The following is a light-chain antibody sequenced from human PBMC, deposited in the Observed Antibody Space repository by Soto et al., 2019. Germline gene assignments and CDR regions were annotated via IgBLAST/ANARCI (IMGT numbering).Light chain of an antibody. J-gene: IGLJ1*01. CDR1: SSDIGHYNY. CDR2: EVT. CDR3: SSYTITSSYV. V-gene: IGLV2-14*01. Sequence: QSALTQPASVSGSPGQSITISCTGTSSDIGHYNYVSWYQQHPGKAPKLMISEVTRPSGVSNRFSGSKSGNTASLTISGLQPEDEADYYCSSYTITSSYVFGGGTKLTVL.